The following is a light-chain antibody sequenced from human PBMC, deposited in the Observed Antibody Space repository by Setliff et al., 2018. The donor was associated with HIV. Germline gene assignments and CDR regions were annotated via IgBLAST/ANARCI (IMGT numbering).Light chain of an antibody. J-gene: IGLJ1*01. V-gene: IGLV2-14*03. Sequence: SALAQPASVFGSPGQSITISCTGTSSDVGGYNYVSWYQQHPGKAPKLMIYDVGNRPSGVSNRFSGSKSGNTASLTISGLQAEDEADYYCSSYTSSSTYVFGTGTKVTV. CDR2: DVG. CDR1: SSDVGGYNY. CDR3: SSYTSSSTYV.